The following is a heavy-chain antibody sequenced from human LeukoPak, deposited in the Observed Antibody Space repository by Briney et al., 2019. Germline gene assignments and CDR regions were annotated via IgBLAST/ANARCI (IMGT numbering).Heavy chain of an antibody. J-gene: IGHJ3*02. V-gene: IGHV3-7*01. CDR2: VNEDGSQK. CDR1: GFTFTKNW. Sequence: GGSLRLSCAASGFTFTKNWMSWFRQAPGKGLEWVGNVNEDGSQKNYVDSVKGRFTISRENAKNSLYLQMNSLRAGDTAVYYCARGRYSSSWYKGDAFDIWGQGTMVTVSS. CDR3: ARGRYSSSWYKGDAFDI. D-gene: IGHD6-13*01.